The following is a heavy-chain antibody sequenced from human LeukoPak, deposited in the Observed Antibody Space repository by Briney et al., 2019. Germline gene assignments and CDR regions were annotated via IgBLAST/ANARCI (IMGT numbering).Heavy chain of an antibody. J-gene: IGHJ4*02. CDR3: ANGPHYNILTGFYKVRSHLDY. Sequence: GGSLRLSCAASGFTFSSYAMHWVRQAPGKGLEWVAVISCDGSNKYYADSVKGRFTLSRDNSKNTLYLQMNSLRAEDTAVYYCANGPHYNILTGFYKVRSHLDYWGQGTLVTVSS. D-gene: IGHD3-9*01. CDR1: GFTFSSYA. V-gene: IGHV3-30*04. CDR2: ISCDGSNK.